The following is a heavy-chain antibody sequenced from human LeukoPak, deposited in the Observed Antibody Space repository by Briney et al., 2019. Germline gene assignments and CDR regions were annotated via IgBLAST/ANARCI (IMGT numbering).Heavy chain of an antibody. Sequence: ASVKVSCKASGYTLTYYGVSWVRQAPGQGLEWMGWISGYNGNTNYAQKLQGRVTMTTDTSTSTAYMELRSLRPDDTAVYYCAREGYSSGWFDYWGQGTLVTVSS. CDR2: ISGYNGNT. CDR1: GYTLTYYG. CDR3: AREGYSSGWFDY. J-gene: IGHJ4*02. V-gene: IGHV1-18*01. D-gene: IGHD6-19*01.